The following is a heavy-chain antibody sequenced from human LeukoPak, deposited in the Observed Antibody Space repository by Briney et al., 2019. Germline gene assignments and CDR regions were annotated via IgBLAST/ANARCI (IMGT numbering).Heavy chain of an antibody. CDR1: GYTFTSYD. V-gene: IGHV1-8*01. D-gene: IGHD5-12*01. Sequence: GASVKVSCKTSGYTFTSYDINWVRQATGQGLEWMGWMNPNSGNTGYAQKFQGRVTMTRNTSISTAYMELSSLRSEDTAVYYCARGEDGGYDLYYYYYMDVWGKGTTVTVSS. CDR2: MNPNSGNT. CDR3: ARGEDGGYDLYYYYYMDV. J-gene: IGHJ6*03.